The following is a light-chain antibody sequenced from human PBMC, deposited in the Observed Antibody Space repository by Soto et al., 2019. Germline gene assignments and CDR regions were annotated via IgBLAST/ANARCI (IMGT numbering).Light chain of an antibody. CDR1: SGHSNYA. V-gene: IGLV4-69*01. J-gene: IGLJ2*01. CDR3: QTCDTGISVV. CDR2: LNNDGSH. Sequence: QSVLTQSPSASASLGASVKLTCTLSSGHSNYAIAWHQQQPEKGPRYLMKLNNDGSHSKGDGIPDRFSGSSSGAERYLTIYSLQSEDESDYYCQTCDTGISVVFGGGTKLTVL.